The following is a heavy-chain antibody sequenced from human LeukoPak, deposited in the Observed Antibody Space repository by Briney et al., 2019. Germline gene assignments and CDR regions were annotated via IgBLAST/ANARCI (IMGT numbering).Heavy chain of an antibody. CDR2: LTGGGGGT. V-gene: IGHV3-23*01. D-gene: IGHD1-14*01. J-gene: IGHJ4*02. Sequence: QPGGSLRLSCAASGFTFSTYAMSWVRQAPGKGLEWVSGLTGGGGGTSYADSVKGWFTISRDSSKNTLYLQMNSLRAEDTAVYYCAKDKGAVTGTFDYGGQGTLVTVSS. CDR1: GFTFSTYA. CDR3: AKDKGAVTGTFDY.